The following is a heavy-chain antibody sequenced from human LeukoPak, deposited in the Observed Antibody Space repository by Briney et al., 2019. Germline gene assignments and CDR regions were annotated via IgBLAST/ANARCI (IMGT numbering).Heavy chain of an antibody. CDR3: ARATMVGIDRLYYYGLDV. CDR2: TYYRSKWYN. V-gene: IGHV6-1*01. CDR1: GDSVSSNRVA. Sequence: SRTLSLTCAISGDSVSSNRVAWHWIRQSPPRGLEWLGRTYYRSKWYNEYAGSVKSRISINPDTSTNQFSLQLNSVTPEDTAVYYCARATMVGIDRLYYYGLDVWGQGTTVRVSS. D-gene: IGHD6-19*01. J-gene: IGHJ6*02.